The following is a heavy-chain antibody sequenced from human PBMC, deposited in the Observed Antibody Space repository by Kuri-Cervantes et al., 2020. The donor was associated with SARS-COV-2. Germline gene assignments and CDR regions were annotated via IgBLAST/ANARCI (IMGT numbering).Heavy chain of an antibody. CDR2: ISSSSTI. V-gene: IGHV3-69-1*01. CDR1: GFTFSSYG. Sequence: GESLKISCAASGFTFSSYGMHWVRQAPGKGLEWVSSISSSSTIYYADSVKGRFTISRDNAKNPLYLQMNSLRAEDTAVYYCAKIFSPGDYWGQGTLVTVSS. J-gene: IGHJ4*02. D-gene: IGHD3-3*01. CDR3: AKIFSPGDY.